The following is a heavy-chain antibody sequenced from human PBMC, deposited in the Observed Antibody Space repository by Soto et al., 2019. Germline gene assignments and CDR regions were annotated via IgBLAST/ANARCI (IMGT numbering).Heavy chain of an antibody. CDR3: AKAPAGVVAATTFDY. CDR1: VFTVSSVA. V-gene: IGHV3-23*01. D-gene: IGHD2-15*01. J-gene: IGHJ4*02. CDR2: ISATTGGT. Sequence: GGSLRLSCEASVFTVSSVAMSLVRQAPWKGLECVSSISATTGGTYNADSVQGRFTISRDYSKNPLYLPMNTLTAQDSAVHYCAKAPAGVVAATTFDYCGQGSLVTVSS.